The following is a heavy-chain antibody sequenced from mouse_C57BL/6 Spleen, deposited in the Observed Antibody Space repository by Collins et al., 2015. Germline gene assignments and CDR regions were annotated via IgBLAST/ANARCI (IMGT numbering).Heavy chain of an antibody. CDR3: ARDVSYYSSAWFAY. V-gene: IGHV3-6*01. CDR2: ISYDGSN. CDR1: GYSITSGYY. J-gene: IGHJ3*01. D-gene: IGHD2-12*01. Sequence: GPGLVKPSQSLSLTCSVTGYSITSGYYWNWIRQFPGNKLEWMGYISYDGSNNYNPCLKNRISITRDTSKNQFFLKLNSVTTEDTATYYCARDVSYYSSAWFAYWGQGTLVTVSA.